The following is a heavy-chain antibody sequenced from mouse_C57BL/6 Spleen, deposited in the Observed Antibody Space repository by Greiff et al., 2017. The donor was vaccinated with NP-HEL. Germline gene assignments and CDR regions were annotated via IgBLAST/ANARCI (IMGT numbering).Heavy chain of an antibody. V-gene: IGHV2-2*01. Sequence: QVQLQQSGPGLVQPSQSLSITCTVSGFSLTSYGVHWVRQSPGKGLEWLGVIWSGGSTDNYAAFITRLSTRTDNSTSQVFFKMNSLQADDTAIYYCAGDGMVTALYYAVGYWGQGTSVTVSS. CDR2: IWSGGST. D-gene: IGHD2-2*01. CDR3: AGDGMVTALYYAVGY. J-gene: IGHJ4*01. CDR1: GFSLTSYG.